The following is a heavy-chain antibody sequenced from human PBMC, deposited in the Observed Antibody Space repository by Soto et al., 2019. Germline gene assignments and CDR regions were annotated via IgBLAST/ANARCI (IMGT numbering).Heavy chain of an antibody. D-gene: IGHD6-13*01. Sequence: GGSLRLSCAASGFTFSSYGMHWVRQAPGKGLEWVAVIWYDGSNKYYADSVKGRFTISRDNSKNTLYLQMNSLRAEDTAVYYCARDRYSSSWYEAFDIWGQGTMVTVSS. V-gene: IGHV3-33*01. J-gene: IGHJ3*02. CDR2: IWYDGSNK. CDR1: GFTFSSYG. CDR3: ARDRYSSSWYEAFDI.